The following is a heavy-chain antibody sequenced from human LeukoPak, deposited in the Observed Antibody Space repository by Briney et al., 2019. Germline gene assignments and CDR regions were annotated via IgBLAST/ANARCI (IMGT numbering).Heavy chain of an antibody. J-gene: IGHJ4*02. Sequence: GGSLRLSCAASGFTFSSYAMHWVRQAPGKGLEWVAVISYDGSNKYYADSVKGRFTISRDNSKNTLYLQMNSLRAEDTAVYYCASSNYDSSGYYLGYWGQGTLVTVSS. V-gene: IGHV3-30-3*01. CDR2: ISYDGSNK. CDR3: ASSNYDSSGYYLGY. CDR1: GFTFSSYA. D-gene: IGHD3-22*01.